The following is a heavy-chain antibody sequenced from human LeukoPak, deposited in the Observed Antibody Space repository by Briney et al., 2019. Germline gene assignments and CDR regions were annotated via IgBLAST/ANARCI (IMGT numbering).Heavy chain of an antibody. J-gene: IGHJ4*02. CDR1: SDSISGYY. CDR2: IYSSGTT. CDR3: AGRHTGTFEY. Sequence: KPSETLSLTCSVSSDSISGYYWTWIRQTPGKGLEWIGYIYSSGTTNYNPSFKSRVTISLDSSKKQFSLKLRSVTDADTAVYYCAGRHTGTFEYWGQGTLVTVSP. D-gene: IGHD5-18*01. V-gene: IGHV4-59*01.